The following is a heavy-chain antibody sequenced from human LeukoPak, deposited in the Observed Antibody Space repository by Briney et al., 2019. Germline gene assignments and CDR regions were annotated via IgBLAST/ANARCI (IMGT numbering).Heavy chain of an antibody. D-gene: IGHD6-13*01. Sequence: QPGGSLSLSCAAYGFTFSSYEMNWVRQAPGKGLEWVSYISSSGSTIYYADSVKGRFTISRDNAKNSLYLQMNSLRAEDTAVYYCARESAAAPWEFDYWGQGTLVTVSS. CDR1: GFTFSSYE. J-gene: IGHJ4*02. CDR3: ARESAAAPWEFDY. V-gene: IGHV3-48*03. CDR2: ISSSGSTI.